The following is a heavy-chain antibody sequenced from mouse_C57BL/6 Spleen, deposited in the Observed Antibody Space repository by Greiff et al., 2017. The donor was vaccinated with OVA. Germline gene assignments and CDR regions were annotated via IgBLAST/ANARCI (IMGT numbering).Heavy chain of an antibody. CDR2: ISYDGSN. D-gene: IGHD1-1*01. Sequence: EVQLVESGPGLVKPSQSLSLTCSVTGYSITSGYYWNWIRQFPGNKLEWMGYISYDGSNNYNPSLKNRISITRDTSKNQFFLKLNSVTTEDTATYYCARTPLTTVVVPYYFDYWGQGTTLTVSS. CDR3: ARTPLTTVVVPYYFDY. V-gene: IGHV3-6*01. J-gene: IGHJ2*01. CDR1: GYSITSGYY.